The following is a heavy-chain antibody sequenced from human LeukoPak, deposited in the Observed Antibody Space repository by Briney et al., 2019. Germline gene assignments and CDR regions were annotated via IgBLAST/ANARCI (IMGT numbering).Heavy chain of an antibody. Sequence: ASVKVSCKASGYTFTDYYMHWVRQAPGQGLEWMGWINPNSGGTNFAQKFQGRVAMTRDTSISTAYMELGSLRSDDTAVYYCARARWQLVPYFDSWGQRTLDTVSS. D-gene: IGHD6-6*01. CDR3: ARARWQLVPYFDS. J-gene: IGHJ4*02. CDR2: INPNSGGT. CDR1: GYTFTDYY. V-gene: IGHV1-2*02.